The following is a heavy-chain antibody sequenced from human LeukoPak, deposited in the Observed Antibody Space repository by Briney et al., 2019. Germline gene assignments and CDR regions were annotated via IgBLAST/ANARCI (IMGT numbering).Heavy chain of an antibody. CDR1: GYSISSSNG. D-gene: IGHD3-16*01. Sequence: SDTLSLTCAVSGYSISSSNGWGWIRQHPGEGLEWIAYIYYSGSTYYNPSLKSRVTMSVDTSKNQFSLKLSSVTAVDTAVYYCVRSLRGYYFDYWGQGILVTVSS. CDR2: IYYSGST. V-gene: IGHV4-28*01. J-gene: IGHJ4*02. CDR3: VRSLRGYYFDY.